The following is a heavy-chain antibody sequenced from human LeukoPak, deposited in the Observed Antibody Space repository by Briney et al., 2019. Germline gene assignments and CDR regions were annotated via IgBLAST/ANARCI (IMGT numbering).Heavy chain of an antibody. V-gene: IGHV1-3*01. Sequence: ASVKVSCKASGYTFTSYAMHWVRQAPGQRLEWMGWINAGNGNTKYSQKFQGRVTITRDTSASTAYMELSSLRSEDTAVYYCASGTYCSSTSCYGGWGDYWGQGTLVTVSS. D-gene: IGHD2-2*01. CDR3: ASGTYCSSTSCYGGWGDY. CDR1: GYTFTSYA. CDR2: INAGNGNT. J-gene: IGHJ4*02.